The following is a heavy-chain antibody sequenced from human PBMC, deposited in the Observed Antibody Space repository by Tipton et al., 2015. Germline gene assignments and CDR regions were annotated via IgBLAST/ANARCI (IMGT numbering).Heavy chain of an antibody. CDR3: ARVPMVGVRWAFDS. CDR2: IHHGGST. J-gene: IGHJ3*02. D-gene: IGHD2-15*01. CDR1: GESFSGHY. Sequence: TLSLTCAVYGESFSGHYWTWIRQPPGKGLEWIGEIHHGGSTNYNPSLKSRVTMSVDTSKNQFSLHLSSVTAADTAVYYCARVPMVGVRWAFDSWGQGTMVTVSS. V-gene: IGHV4-34*01.